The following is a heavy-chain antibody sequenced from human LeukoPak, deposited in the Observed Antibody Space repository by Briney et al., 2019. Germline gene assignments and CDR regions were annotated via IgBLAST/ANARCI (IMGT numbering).Heavy chain of an antibody. CDR2: TYYRSKWYN. J-gene: IGHJ4*02. V-gene: IGHV6-1*01. D-gene: IGHD3-22*01. Sequence: SQTLSLTCAISGDSVSTNIAAWNWIRQSPSRGLEWLGRTYYRSKWYNDYAVSVKSRISINADTSKNQVSLQLNSVTPEDTAVYYCARDFGSMWGYDSSGYYYRWGQGTLVTVSS. CDR1: GDSVSTNIAA. CDR3: ARDFGSMWGYDSSGYYYR.